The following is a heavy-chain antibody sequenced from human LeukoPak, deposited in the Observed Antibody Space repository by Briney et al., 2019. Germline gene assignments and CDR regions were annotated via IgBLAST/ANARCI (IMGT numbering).Heavy chain of an antibody. CDR1: GFSFSSSW. J-gene: IGHJ4*02. CDR2: INADGSSR. V-gene: IGHV3-7*01. D-gene: IGHD3-16*01. CDR3: ARDRAGGDYDY. Sequence: GGSLRLSCVASGFSFSSSWMTWVRQAPGKGLEWVAIINADGSSRGHADSVKDRFTISRDNAKNSLYLQMNSLRVEDTAVYSCARDRAGGDYDYWGQGTLVTVSS.